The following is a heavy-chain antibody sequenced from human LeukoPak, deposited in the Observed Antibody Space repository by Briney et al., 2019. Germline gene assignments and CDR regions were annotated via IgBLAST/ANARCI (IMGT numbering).Heavy chain of an antibody. CDR3: AKDGAQVGVTFDY. CDR2: IHYDGSNK. Sequence: GGSLRLSCAASGFTFSGYGIHWVRQAPGKGLEWVAFIHYDGSNKYYADSVKGRFTISRDNSKNTLYLQMNSLRVEDTAIYYCAKDGAQVGVTFDYWGQGTLVTVSS. CDR1: GFTFSGYG. D-gene: IGHD1-26*01. J-gene: IGHJ4*02. V-gene: IGHV3-30*02.